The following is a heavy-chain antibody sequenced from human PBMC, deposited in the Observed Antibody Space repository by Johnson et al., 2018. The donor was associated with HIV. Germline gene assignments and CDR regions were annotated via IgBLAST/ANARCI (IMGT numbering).Heavy chain of an antibody. CDR3: ARDQGLIVTDAFDI. V-gene: IGHV3-7*01. CDR2: IKQDGSEK. J-gene: IGHJ3*02. CDR1: GFTFSSYW. Sequence: VQLVESGGGLVQPGGSLRLSCAASGFTFSSYWMSWVRQAPGKGLEWVANIKQDGSEKYYVDSVKGRFTISRDNAKNSLYLQMNSLRAEDTAVYYCARDQGLIVTDAFDIWGQGTMVTVSS. D-gene: IGHD1-26*01.